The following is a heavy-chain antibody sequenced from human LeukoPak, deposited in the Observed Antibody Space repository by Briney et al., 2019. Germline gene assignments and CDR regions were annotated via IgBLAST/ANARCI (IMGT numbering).Heavy chain of an antibody. D-gene: IGHD5-18*01. V-gene: IGHV6-1*01. Sequence: SQTPSLTCAISGDNVSSNSAAWNWIRQSPSRGLEWLGRTYYRSKWCNDYAVSVISRITINPDTSKNQFSLQLNSVTPEDTAVYYCARDPAGVTEFDYWGQGTLVTVSS. CDR2: TYYRSKWCN. CDR3: ARDPAGVTEFDY. J-gene: IGHJ4*02. CDR1: GDNVSSNSAA.